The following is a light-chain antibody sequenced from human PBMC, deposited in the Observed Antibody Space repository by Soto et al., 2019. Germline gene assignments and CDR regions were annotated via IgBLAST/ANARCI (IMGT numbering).Light chain of an antibody. CDR1: QSVNQK. Sequence: EIVLTQSPATLSVSPGERATLSCRASQSVNQKLGWYQQKPGQAPRLLIYVASYRATGIPARFSGSGSGTEYTLTISNLQAEDFAVYYCQQYGSSPRTFGQGTRWIS. CDR3: QQYGSSPRT. J-gene: IGKJ1*01. CDR2: VAS. V-gene: IGKV3-15*01.